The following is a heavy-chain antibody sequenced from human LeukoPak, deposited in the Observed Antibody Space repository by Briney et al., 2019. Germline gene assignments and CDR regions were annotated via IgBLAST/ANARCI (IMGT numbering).Heavy chain of an antibody. CDR3: ARADYAWGAFDI. Sequence: GGSLRLSCAASGFTVSSNYMSWVRQAPGKGLEWVSVIYSGGSTYYADSVKGRFIISRDNSKNTLYLRMNSLRAEDTAVYYCARADYAWGAFDIWGQGTMVTVSS. V-gene: IGHV3-53*01. D-gene: IGHD4-17*01. J-gene: IGHJ3*02. CDR1: GFTVSSNY. CDR2: IYSGGST.